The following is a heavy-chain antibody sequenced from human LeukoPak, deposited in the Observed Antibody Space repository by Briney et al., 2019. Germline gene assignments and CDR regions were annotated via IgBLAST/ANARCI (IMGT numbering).Heavy chain of an antibody. CDR2: VTGRGGST. CDR3: AKWGDFDILTGYYFSDF. Sequence: GGSLRLSCVASGFTFSNYAMSWVRQAPGKRLEWVSAVTGRGGSTYYADSVKGRFTISRDNSRNTLFLQMNSLRAEDTAIYYCAKWGDFDILTGYYFSDFWGQGTLVTVSS. J-gene: IGHJ4*02. D-gene: IGHD3-9*01. V-gene: IGHV3-23*01. CDR1: GFTFSNYA.